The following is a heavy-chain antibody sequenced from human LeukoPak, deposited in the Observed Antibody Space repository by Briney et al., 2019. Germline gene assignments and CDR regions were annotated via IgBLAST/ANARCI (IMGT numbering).Heavy chain of an antibody. Sequence: AGGSLRLSCAASGFTFSHYSMNWVRQAPGRGLQWVSYISSSSSSIYYADSVKGRFTISRDNAKHSLYLQMNSLRAEDTAVYYCATRSGWTFDYWGQGTLVTVSS. CDR2: ISSSSSSI. D-gene: IGHD2-15*01. CDR1: GFTFSHYS. V-gene: IGHV3-48*04. J-gene: IGHJ4*02. CDR3: ATRSGWTFDY.